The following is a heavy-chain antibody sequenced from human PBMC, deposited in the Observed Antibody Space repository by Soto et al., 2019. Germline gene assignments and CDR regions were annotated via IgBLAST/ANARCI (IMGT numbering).Heavy chain of an antibody. CDR3: ARGDPLLWFGEKVYYGMDV. V-gene: IGHV4-59*01. J-gene: IGHJ6*02. D-gene: IGHD3-10*01. CDR2: IYYSGST. Sequence: SETLSLTCAVSGGSISSFHWSWIRQPPGKGLEWIGYIYYSGSTNYNPSLKSRVTISVDTSKNQFSLKLSSVTAADTAVYYCARGDPLLWFGEKVYYGMDVWGQGTTVTVSS. CDR1: GGSISSFH.